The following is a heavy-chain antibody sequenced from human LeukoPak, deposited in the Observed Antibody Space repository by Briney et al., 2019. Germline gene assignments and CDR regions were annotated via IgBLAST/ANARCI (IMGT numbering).Heavy chain of an antibody. CDR2: IRYDGSNK. CDR3: ASDEWSGYSPGYMDV. J-gene: IGHJ6*03. V-gene: IGHV3-30*02. Sequence: YPGGSLKLSFAASGLTFGSYAMPWVRKPPGKGLEGVAFIRYDGSNKYYADSVKGRLTISRDNSKNTLYLQMNSLRAEDTAVYYCASDEWSGYSPGYMDVWGKGTTVTVSS. D-gene: IGHD3-3*01. CDR1: GLTFGSYA.